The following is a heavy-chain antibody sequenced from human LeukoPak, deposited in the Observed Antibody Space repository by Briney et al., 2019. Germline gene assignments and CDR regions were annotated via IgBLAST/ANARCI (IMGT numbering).Heavy chain of an antibody. D-gene: IGHD6-13*01. V-gene: IGHV3-66*01. CDR1: GFTVTSNY. CDR3: ARGGERLAATRY. J-gene: IGHJ4*02. CDR2: IYSGGST. Sequence: TGGSLRLSCAASGFTVTSNYMSWLRQAPGKGLEWVSVIYSGGSTYYSGSVKGRFTISTDNSKNTLYLQMNSLRAEDTAVYYCARGGERLAATRYWGQGTLVTVSS.